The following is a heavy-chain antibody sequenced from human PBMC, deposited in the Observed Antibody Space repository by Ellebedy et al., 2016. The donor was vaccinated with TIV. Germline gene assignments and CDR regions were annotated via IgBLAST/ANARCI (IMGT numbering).Heavy chain of an antibody. CDR3: TKRGVGWAAFDI. V-gene: IGHV3-23*01. D-gene: IGHD6-19*01. CDR1: GFTFRDFA. CDR2: ISPSCDIT. Sequence: GESLKISCAASGFTFRDFAMNWVRQAPGTGLEWVSAISPSCDITYFADSVKGRFTISRDNSQDTVHLQMHSLRAEDTAVYYCTKRGVGWAAFDIWGPGTLVTVSS. J-gene: IGHJ3*02.